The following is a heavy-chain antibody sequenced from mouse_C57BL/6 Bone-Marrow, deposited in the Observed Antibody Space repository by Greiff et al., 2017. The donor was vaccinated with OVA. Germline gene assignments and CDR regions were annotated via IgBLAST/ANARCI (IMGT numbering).Heavy chain of an antibody. CDR1: GYTFTSYW. CDR3: TRALYGSSYGGWYFDV. D-gene: IGHD1-1*01. V-gene: IGHV1-5*01. Sequence: VQLQQSGTVLARPGASVKMSCKTSGYTFTSYWMHWVKQRPGQGLEWIGAIYPGNSDTSYNQKFKGKAKLTAVTSASTAYMELSSLTNEDSAVYYCTRALYGSSYGGWYFDVWGTGTTVTVSS. CDR2: IYPGNSDT. J-gene: IGHJ1*03.